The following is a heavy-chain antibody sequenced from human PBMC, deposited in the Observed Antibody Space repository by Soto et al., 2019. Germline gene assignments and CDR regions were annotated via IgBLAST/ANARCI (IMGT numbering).Heavy chain of an antibody. D-gene: IGHD5-12*01. V-gene: IGHV3-30*18. CDR1: GFTFSSYD. J-gene: IGHJ4*02. Sequence: QVQLVESGGGVVQPGRSLRLSCVASGFTFSSYDMHWVRQAPGKGLEWVATISYDGNNKQYADSVKGRFTISRDNSQNTLSLQTDSLRAQDTAVYYCAKALHRDGYNPNFWGQGILVTVSS. CDR2: ISYDGNNK. CDR3: AKALHRDGYNPNF.